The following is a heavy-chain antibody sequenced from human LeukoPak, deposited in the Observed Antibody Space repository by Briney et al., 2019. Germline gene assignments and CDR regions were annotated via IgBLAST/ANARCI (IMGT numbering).Heavy chain of an antibody. CDR2: INPNSGGT. V-gene: IGHV1-2*02. Sequence: ASVKVACKASGYTFTGYYMHWVRQAPGQGLEWMGWINPNSGGTNYAQKFQGRVTMTRDTSISTAYMGLSRLRSDDTAVYYCASWSLGISSKAYFDYWGQGTLVTVSS. J-gene: IGHJ4*02. CDR1: GYTFTGYY. CDR3: ASWSLGISSKAYFDY. D-gene: IGHD6-6*01.